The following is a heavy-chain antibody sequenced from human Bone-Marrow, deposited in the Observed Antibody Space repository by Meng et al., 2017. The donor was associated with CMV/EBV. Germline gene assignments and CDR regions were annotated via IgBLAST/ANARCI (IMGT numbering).Heavy chain of an antibody. CDR1: GFTFSSYA. V-gene: IGHV3-30-3*01. Sequence: GESLKISCAASGFTFSSYAMHWVRQAPGKGLEWVAVISYDGSNKYYADSVKGRFTISRDNSKNTLDLQMNSLRAEDTAVYYCARGRVYSTFDYWGQGTLVTVSS. CDR2: ISYDGSNK. CDR3: ARGRVYSTFDY. J-gene: IGHJ4*02. D-gene: IGHD6-13*01.